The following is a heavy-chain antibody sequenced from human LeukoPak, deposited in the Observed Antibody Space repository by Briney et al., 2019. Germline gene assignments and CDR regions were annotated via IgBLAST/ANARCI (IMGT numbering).Heavy chain of an antibody. Sequence: KTSETLSLTCAVSGGSISSGGYSWSWIRQPPGKGLEWIGYIYHSGSTYYNPSLKSRVTISVDRSKNQFSLKLSSVTAADTAVYYCARGEQLVAGTHFDYWGQGTLVTVSS. J-gene: IGHJ4*02. CDR1: GGSISSGGYS. V-gene: IGHV4-30-2*01. D-gene: IGHD6-6*01. CDR2: IYHSGST. CDR3: ARGEQLVAGTHFDY.